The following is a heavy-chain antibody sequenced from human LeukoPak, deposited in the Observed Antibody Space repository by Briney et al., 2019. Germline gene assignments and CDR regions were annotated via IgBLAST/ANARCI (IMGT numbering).Heavy chain of an antibody. V-gene: IGHV4-39*01. CDR1: GGSISSSSYY. CDR2: IYYSGST. D-gene: IGHD5-18*01. Sequence: SETLSLTCTVSGGSISSSSYYWGWIRQPPGKGLEWIGSIYYSGSTYYNPSLKSRVTISVDTSKNQFSLKLSSVTAADTAVYYCARVGYSYGYRVAFDIWGQGTTVTVSS. J-gene: IGHJ3*02. CDR3: ARVGYSYGYRVAFDI.